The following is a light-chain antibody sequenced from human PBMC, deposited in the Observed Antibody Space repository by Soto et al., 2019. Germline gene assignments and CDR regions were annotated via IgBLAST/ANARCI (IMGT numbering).Light chain of an antibody. Sequence: QSALPQPASVSGSPGPSITISCTGTSSDVGGYNYVSWYQQHPGKAPKLMIYDVSNRPSGVSNRFSGSKSGNTASLTISGLQAEDEADYYCSSYTSSSTLVVFGGGTKLTVL. CDR3: SSYTSSSTLVV. V-gene: IGLV2-14*01. CDR2: DVS. J-gene: IGLJ2*01. CDR1: SSDVGGYNY.